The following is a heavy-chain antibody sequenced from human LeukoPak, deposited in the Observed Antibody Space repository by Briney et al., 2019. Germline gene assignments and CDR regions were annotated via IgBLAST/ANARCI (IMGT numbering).Heavy chain of an antibody. J-gene: IGHJ4*02. Sequence: SETLSLTCAVYGGSFSGYYWSWLRQPPGKGLEWIGYIYYSGSTNYNPSLKSRVTISVDTSKNQFSLKLSSVTAADTAVYYCARGVGAYYYDSSGIFDYWGQGTLVTVSS. V-gene: IGHV4-59*01. D-gene: IGHD3-22*01. CDR2: IYYSGST. CDR1: GGSFSGYY. CDR3: ARGVGAYYYDSSGIFDY.